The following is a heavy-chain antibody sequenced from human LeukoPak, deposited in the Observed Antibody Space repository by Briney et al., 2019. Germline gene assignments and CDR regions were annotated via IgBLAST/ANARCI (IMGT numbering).Heavy chain of an antibody. CDR2: IWYDGSNK. D-gene: IGHD6-13*01. J-gene: IGHJ1*01. V-gene: IGHV3-33*06. Sequence: GGSLRLSCAASGFTFSSYGMHWVRQAPGKGLEWVAVIWYDGSNKYYADSVKGRFTISRDNSKNTLYLQMNSLRAEDTAVYYCAKYYGSSWYGYFQHWGQGTLVTVSS. CDR3: AKYYGSSWYGYFQH. CDR1: GFTFSSYG.